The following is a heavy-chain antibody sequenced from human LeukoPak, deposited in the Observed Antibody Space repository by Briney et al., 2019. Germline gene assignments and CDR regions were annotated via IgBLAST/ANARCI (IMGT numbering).Heavy chain of an antibody. D-gene: IGHD1-26*01. CDR2: IYYSGST. J-gene: IGHJ4*02. Sequence: KPSETLSLTCTVSGGSISSYYWSWLRQPPGKGLEWIGYIYYSGSTNYNPSLKSRVTISVDTSKNQFSLKLSSVTAADTAVYYCARASGDRNLDYWGQGTLVTVSS. V-gene: IGHV4-59*01. CDR1: GGSISSYY. CDR3: ARASGDRNLDY.